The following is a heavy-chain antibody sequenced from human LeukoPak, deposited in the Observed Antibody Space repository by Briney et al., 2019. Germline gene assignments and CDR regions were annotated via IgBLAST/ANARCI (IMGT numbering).Heavy chain of an antibody. V-gene: IGHV3-21*01. J-gene: IGHJ3*02. D-gene: IGHD1-20*01. CDR2: ISSSSSYI. Sequence: PGRSLRLSCAAPGFTFSSYSMNWVRQAPGKGLEWVSSISSSSSYIYYADSVKGRFTISRDNAKNSLYLQMNSLRAEDTAVYYCARDPGLTGNAFDIWGQGTMVTVSS. CDR3: ARDPGLTGNAFDI. CDR1: GFTFSSYS.